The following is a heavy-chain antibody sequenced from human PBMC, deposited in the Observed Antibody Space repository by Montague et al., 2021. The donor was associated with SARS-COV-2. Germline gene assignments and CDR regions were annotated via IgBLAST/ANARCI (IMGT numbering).Heavy chain of an antibody. J-gene: IGHJ4*02. CDR3: AKHRRYDVVTYYPDF. D-gene: IGHD3-9*01. Sequence: SETLSLTCSVPGGSFDSDNFFWGWIRQPPGKGLEWIGVISNGGRTFDNPSLKSRVTISVHTSRNQLSLNVKSVTAADTAVYYCAKHRRYDVVTYYPDFWGQGVLVTVSS. CDR2: ISNGGRT. V-gene: IGHV4-39*01. CDR1: GGSFDSDNFF.